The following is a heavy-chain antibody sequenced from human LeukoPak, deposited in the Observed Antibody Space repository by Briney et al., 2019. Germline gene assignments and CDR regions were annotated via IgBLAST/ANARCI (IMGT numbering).Heavy chain of an antibody. CDR3: ASWWLRPGRHYYYYYGMDV. V-gene: IGHV1-69*13. Sequence: SVKVSYKASGGTFSSYAINWVRRAPGHRLEWMGGIIPFFGTANYAQKFQGRVTITADESTSTAYMELSSLRSEDTAVYYCASWWLRPGRHYYYYYGMDVWGKGTTVTVSS. CDR2: IIPFFGTA. CDR1: GGTFSSYA. J-gene: IGHJ6*04. D-gene: IGHD5-12*01.